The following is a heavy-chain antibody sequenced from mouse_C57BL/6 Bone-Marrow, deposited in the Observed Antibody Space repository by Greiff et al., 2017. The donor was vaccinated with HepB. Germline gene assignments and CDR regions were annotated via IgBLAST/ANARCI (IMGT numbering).Heavy chain of an antibody. Sequence: EVMLVESGGGLVKPGGSLKLSCAASGFTFSSYTMSWVRQTPEKRLEWVATISGGGGNTYYPDSVKGRITISRDNAKNTRYLQLSSLRSEDTAVYYCARHIRNWGQGTTLTVSS. CDR3: ARHIRN. CDR2: ISGGGGNT. D-gene: IGHD1-3*01. J-gene: IGHJ2*01. V-gene: IGHV5-9*01. CDR1: GFTFSSYT.